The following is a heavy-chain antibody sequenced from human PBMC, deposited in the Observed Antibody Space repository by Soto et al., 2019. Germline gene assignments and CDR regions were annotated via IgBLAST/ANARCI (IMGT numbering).Heavy chain of an antibody. V-gene: IGHV3-11*06. Sequence: PGGSLRPSCAASGFTFSDQYMSWIRQAPGKGLEWVSYISSSSTYTKYADSVKGRFTISRDNAKNSLYLQMTSLRAEDTAVYYCARGGGDFDYWGQGTLVTVSS. D-gene: IGHD3-10*01. CDR2: ISSSSTYT. J-gene: IGHJ4*02. CDR1: GFTFSDQY. CDR3: ARGGGDFDY.